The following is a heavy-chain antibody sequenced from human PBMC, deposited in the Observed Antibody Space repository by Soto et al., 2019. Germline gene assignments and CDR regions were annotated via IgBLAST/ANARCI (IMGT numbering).Heavy chain of an antibody. CDR2: IYHTGIT. D-gene: IGHD2-15*01. CDR1: GDSISSSFW. J-gene: IGHJ4*02. V-gene: IGHV4-4*02. CDR3: ATLPPRFVVVVTLLPS. Sequence: SETLSLTCVVSGDSISSSFWWSWVRQSPGKGLEWIGEIYHTGITNYNPSLKSRVNISVDKSNNQFSLMLRSVTAADTAVYYCATLPPRFVVVVTLLPSRARGSLDPVSA.